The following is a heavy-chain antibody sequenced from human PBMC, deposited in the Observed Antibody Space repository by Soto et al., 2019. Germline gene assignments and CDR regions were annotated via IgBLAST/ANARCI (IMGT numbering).Heavy chain of an antibody. D-gene: IGHD3-3*01. CDR2: TSGSGGST. Sequence: PGGSLRLSRAASGFTFSSYAMSWVRQAPGKELEWVSATSGSGGSTYYAASAKGRSTISRDNSKHTLYLQMNSLRAQGTAVYYCAKYGIGLYDFFSGYYMGGMYVWGQGTTVTVSS. CDR1: GFTFSSYA. J-gene: IGHJ6*02. CDR3: AKYGIGLYDFFSGYYMGGMYV. V-gene: IGHV3-23*01.